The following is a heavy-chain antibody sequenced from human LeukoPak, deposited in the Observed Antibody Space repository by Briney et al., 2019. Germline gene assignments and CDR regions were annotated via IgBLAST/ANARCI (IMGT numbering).Heavy chain of an antibody. J-gene: IGHJ3*02. Sequence: SETLSLTCTVSGVSISSYYWSWIRQPPGKGLEWIGYIYYSGSTNYNPSLKSRVTISVDTSKNQFSLKLSSVTAADTAVYYCARDGSGWADDAFDIWGQGTMVTVSS. CDR1: GVSISSYY. V-gene: IGHV4-59*01. D-gene: IGHD6-19*01. CDR3: ARDGSGWADDAFDI. CDR2: IYYSGST.